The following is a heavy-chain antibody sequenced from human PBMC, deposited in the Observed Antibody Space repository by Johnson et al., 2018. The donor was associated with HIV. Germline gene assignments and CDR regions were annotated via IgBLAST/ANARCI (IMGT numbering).Heavy chain of an antibody. CDR1: GFTFSNYG. Sequence: QVQLVESGGGVVQPGRSLRLSCAAFGFTFSNYGVHWVRQAPGKGLEWVAVISYDGSNKYYADSVKGRFDISRDNSKNTLYLQMNSLRAEDTAVYYCARSLGVVGAIGKGAFDIWGQGTMVTVSS. V-gene: IGHV3-30*03. J-gene: IGHJ3*02. CDR3: ARSLGVVGAIGKGAFDI. D-gene: IGHD1-26*01. CDR2: ISYDGSNK.